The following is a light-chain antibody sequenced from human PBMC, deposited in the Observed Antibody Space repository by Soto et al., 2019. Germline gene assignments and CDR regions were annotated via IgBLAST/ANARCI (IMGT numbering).Light chain of an antibody. Sequence: DLQMTQSPSSLSASVGDKITINCRASQSINTFLNWYQQKPGKAPKLLIYSASSLQGGVPSRFSGSGAGTDFTLTINNLQPEDSATYYCQQSHSPPITFGQGTRLEIK. J-gene: IGKJ5*01. CDR3: QQSHSPPIT. V-gene: IGKV1-39*01. CDR2: SAS. CDR1: QSINTF.